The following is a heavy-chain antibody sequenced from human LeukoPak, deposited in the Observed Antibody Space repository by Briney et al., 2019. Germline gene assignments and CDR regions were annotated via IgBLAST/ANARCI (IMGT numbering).Heavy chain of an antibody. CDR1: GGSISSYY. CDR2: INHSGST. CDR3: ARIPGLGFGEDY. J-gene: IGHJ4*02. V-gene: IGHV4-34*01. Sequence: SGTLSLTCTVSGGSISSYYWSWIRQPPGKGLEWIGEINHSGSTNYNPSLKSRVTISVDTSKNQFSLKLSPVTAADTAVYYCARIPGLGFGEDYWGQGTLVTVSS. D-gene: IGHD3-10*01.